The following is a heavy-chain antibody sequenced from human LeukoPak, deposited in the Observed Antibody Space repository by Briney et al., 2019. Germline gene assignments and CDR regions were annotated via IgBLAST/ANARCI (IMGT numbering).Heavy chain of an antibody. V-gene: IGHV3-74*01. D-gene: IGHD6-19*01. CDR1: GFTFSSYW. Sequence: PGGSLRLSCAASGFTFSSYWMHWVRQAPGKGLVWVSRINSDGSSTSYADSVKGRFTISRDNAKNTLYLQMNGLRAEDTAVYYCARGYSSGWYYFDYWGQGTLVTVSS. J-gene: IGHJ4*02. CDR2: INSDGSST. CDR3: ARGYSSGWYYFDY.